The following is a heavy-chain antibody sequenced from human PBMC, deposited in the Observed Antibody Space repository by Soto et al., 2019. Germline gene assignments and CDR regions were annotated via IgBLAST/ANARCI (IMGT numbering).Heavy chain of an antibody. CDR1: GFTFSNYG. Sequence: GGSLRLSCAASGFTFSNYGMHWVRQAPGKGLEWVAVISHDGSNKYYADSVKGRFTISRDNSKKTLYLQMNSLRGEDTAVYYCAKDRGFWSGYTNNNWFDPWGQGTLVTVSS. CDR2: ISHDGSNK. V-gene: IGHV3-30*18. CDR3: AKDRGFWSGYTNNNWFDP. D-gene: IGHD3-3*01. J-gene: IGHJ5*02.